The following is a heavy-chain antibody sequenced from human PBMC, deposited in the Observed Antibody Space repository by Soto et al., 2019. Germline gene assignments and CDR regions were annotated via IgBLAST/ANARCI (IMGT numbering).Heavy chain of an antibody. Sequence: GESLKISCKGSGYSFTSYWIGWVRQMPGKGLEWMGIIYPGDSDTRYSPSFQGQVTISADKSISTAYLQWSSLKASDTAMYYCARRSNYYDSSGPPDPWGQGTLVTVSS. CDR2: IYPGDSDT. CDR3: ARRSNYYDSSGPPDP. V-gene: IGHV5-51*01. J-gene: IGHJ5*02. CDR1: GYSFTSYW. D-gene: IGHD3-22*01.